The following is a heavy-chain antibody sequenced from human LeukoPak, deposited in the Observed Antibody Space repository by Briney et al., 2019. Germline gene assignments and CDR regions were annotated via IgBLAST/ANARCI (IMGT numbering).Heavy chain of an antibody. CDR2: IKEDGSDK. V-gene: IGHV3-7*01. Sequence: GGSLRLSCAVSGFTFSTYWMTWVRQAPGKGLEWVANIKEDGSDKYYMDSVKGRFTISRDNAKNSLYLQMNSLRAEDTAVYYCARDMYSGYDYGAVDIWGQGTMVTVSS. CDR1: GFTFSTYW. CDR3: ARDMYSGYDYGAVDI. J-gene: IGHJ3*02. D-gene: IGHD5-12*01.